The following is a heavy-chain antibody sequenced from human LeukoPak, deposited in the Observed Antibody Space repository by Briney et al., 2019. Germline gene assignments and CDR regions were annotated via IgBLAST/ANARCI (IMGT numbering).Heavy chain of an antibody. D-gene: IGHD3-10*01. CDR1: GGSLSSGSYY. CDR2: IYTSGST. V-gene: IGHV4-61*02. CDR3: AREGYYGSGSYPDY. J-gene: IGHJ4*02. Sequence: SQTLSLTCTVSGGSLSSGSYYWSWIRQPAGKGLEWIGRIYTSGSTNYNPSLKSRVTISVDTSKNQFSLKLSSVTAADTAVYYCAREGYYGSGSYPDYWGQGTLVTVSS.